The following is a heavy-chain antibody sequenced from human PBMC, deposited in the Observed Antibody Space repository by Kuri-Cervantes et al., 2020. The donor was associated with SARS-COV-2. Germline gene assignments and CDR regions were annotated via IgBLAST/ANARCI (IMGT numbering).Heavy chain of an antibody. CDR3: AKDMESGGSYSTFDY. Sequence: LSLTCAASGFTLTSYAIHWVRQAPGKGLEWVAVISDDGSNKYYADSVKGRFTISRDNSKNRLYLQMNSLRAEDTALYYCAKDMESGGSYSTFDYWGQGTLVTVSS. V-gene: IGHV3-30-3*01. D-gene: IGHD2-15*01. CDR1: GFTLTSYA. J-gene: IGHJ4*02. CDR2: ISDDGSNK.